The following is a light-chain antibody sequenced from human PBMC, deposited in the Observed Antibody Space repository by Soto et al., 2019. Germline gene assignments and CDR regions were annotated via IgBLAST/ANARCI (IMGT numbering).Light chain of an antibody. CDR2: EVS. CDR3: CSYAGSSPFRVYV. CDR1: SSDVGSYNL. Sequence: QSVLTQPASVSGSPGQSITISCTGTSSDVGSYNLVSWYQQHPGKAPKLMIYEVSKRPSGVSNRFSGSKSGNTASLTISGLQAEDEADYYCCSYAGSSPFRVYVFGPGTKVTVL. J-gene: IGLJ1*01. V-gene: IGLV2-23*02.